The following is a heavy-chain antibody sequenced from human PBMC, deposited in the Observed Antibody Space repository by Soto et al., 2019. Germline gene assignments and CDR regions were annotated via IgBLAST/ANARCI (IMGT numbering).Heavy chain of an antibody. CDR3: ARATSAGNGRPMDV. CDR2: INPSGGST. CDR1: GYTFTSYY. D-gene: IGHD6-13*01. J-gene: IGHJ6*02. V-gene: IGHV1-46*01. Sequence: QVQLVQSGTEVKEPGASVRVSCKASGYTFTSYYIHWVRQAPGQGLEWMGMINPSGGSTTYAQNFQGRVTMTRDTSTSTVYMDLNSLRSEDTAVYYCARATSAGNGRPMDVWGQGTTVTVSS.